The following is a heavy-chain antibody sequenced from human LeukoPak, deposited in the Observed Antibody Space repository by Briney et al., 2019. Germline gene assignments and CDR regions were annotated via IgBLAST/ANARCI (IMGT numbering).Heavy chain of an antibody. CDR2: IYHSGST. D-gene: IGHD3-9*01. CDR1: GGSISSSNW. Sequence: SGTLSLTCAVSGGSISSSNWWSWVRQPPGKGLEWIGEIYHSGSTNYNPSLKSRVAISVDKSKNQFSLKLSSVTAADTAVYYCARTYRGYDILTGYVHDAFDIWGQGTMVTVSS. CDR3: ARTYRGYDILTGYVHDAFDI. V-gene: IGHV4-4*02. J-gene: IGHJ3*02.